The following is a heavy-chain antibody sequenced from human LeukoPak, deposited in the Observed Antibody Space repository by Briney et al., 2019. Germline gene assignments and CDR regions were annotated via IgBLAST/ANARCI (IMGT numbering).Heavy chain of an antibody. J-gene: IGHJ4*02. V-gene: IGHV1-18*01. D-gene: IGHD1-7*01. CDR3: ASATLTGTYFDY. CDR1: GYTFTSYG. CDR2: ISAYNGNT. Sequence: ASVKVSCKASGYTFTSYGISWVRQAPGQGLEWMGWISAYNGNTNYAQKLQGRVTMTTDTSTSTAYMELRSLRSDDTAVYYCASATLTGTYFDYWGQGTLVTVSS.